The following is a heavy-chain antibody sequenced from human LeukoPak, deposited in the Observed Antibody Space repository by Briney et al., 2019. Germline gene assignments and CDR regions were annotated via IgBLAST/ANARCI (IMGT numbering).Heavy chain of an antibody. J-gene: IGHJ3*02. D-gene: IGHD6-13*01. CDR3: ARHGAAAGPDGFDI. V-gene: IGHV1-8*03. Sequence: ASVKVSCKASGYTFTTYDINWVRQATGQGLEWMGWMKPNSGNTGYAQKFQGRVTITRNTSTSTAYMVLSSLRSEDTAVYYCARHGAAAGPDGFDIWGQGTMVTVSS. CDR2: MKPNSGNT. CDR1: GYTFTTYD.